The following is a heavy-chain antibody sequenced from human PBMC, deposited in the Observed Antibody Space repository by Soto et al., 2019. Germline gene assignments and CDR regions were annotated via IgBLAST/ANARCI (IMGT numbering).Heavy chain of an antibody. CDR1: GDTFNFYS. J-gene: IGHJ4*02. CDR3: ATSYGSGYRAFDS. Sequence: QVQLVQSRADVKKPGSSVRVSCKASGDTFNFYSINWVRQAPGLGLQWMGRINPILSMSNYAPRFQGRVTMTADKSTSTAYMELSSLRSEDTAMYYCATSYGSGYRAFDSWGQGALVTVSS. D-gene: IGHD3-10*01. CDR2: INPILSMS. V-gene: IGHV1-69*02.